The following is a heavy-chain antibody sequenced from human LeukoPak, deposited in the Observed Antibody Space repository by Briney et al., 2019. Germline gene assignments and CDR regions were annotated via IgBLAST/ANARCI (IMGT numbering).Heavy chain of an antibody. V-gene: IGHV1-69*06. CDR3: ARVVGGSYFSGLGY. J-gene: IGHJ4*02. Sequence: ASVKVSCKASGGTFSSYAISWVRQAPGQGLEWMGRIIPIFGTANYAQKFQGRVTMTRDTSISTAYMELSRLRSDDTAVYYCARVVGGSYFSGLGYWGQGTLVTVSS. D-gene: IGHD1-26*01. CDR2: IIPIFGTA. CDR1: GGTFSSYA.